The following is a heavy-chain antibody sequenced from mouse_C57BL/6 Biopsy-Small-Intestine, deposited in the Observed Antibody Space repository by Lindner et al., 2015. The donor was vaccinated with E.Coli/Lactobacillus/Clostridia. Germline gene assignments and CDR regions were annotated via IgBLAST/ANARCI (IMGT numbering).Heavy chain of an antibody. Sequence: VQLQESGAELARPGASVKLSCMASGYTFTSYGISWVKQRTGQGLEWIGEIYPRSGNTYYNEKFKGKATLTADKSSSTAYMELRSLTSEDSAVYFCARAGNWEEDHWGQGTTLTVSS. J-gene: IGHJ2*01. CDR3: ARAGNWEEDH. CDR2: IYPRSGNT. V-gene: IGHV1-81*01. CDR1: GYTFTSYG. D-gene: IGHD4-1*02.